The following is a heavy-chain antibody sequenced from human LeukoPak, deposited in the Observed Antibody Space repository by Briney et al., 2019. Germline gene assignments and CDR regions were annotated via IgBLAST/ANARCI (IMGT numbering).Heavy chain of an antibody. CDR2: ISGSGGST. CDR3: AARPTSTAVAPSDY. J-gene: IGHJ4*02. D-gene: IGHD6-19*01. V-gene: IGHV3-23*01. CDR1: GPTSSSCG. Sequence: GGSLRLSCVASGPTSSSCGMTWVRQAPGKGLEWVSAISGSGGSTYYADSVKGRFTISRDNSKNTLYLQMNSLRAEDTATYYCAARPTSTAVAPSDYWGQGTLVTVSS.